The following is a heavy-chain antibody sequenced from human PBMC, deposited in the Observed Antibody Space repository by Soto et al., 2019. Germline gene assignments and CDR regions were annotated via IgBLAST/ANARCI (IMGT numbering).Heavy chain of an antibody. CDR3: ARVRGSSWYNWFDL. V-gene: IGHV1-69*13. CDR2: IIPLFGTA. Sequence: GASVKVSCKASGGALNSSGISWVRRAPGQGLRWMGGIIPLFGTANYARKLQGRLRITADESTNTVYMDLSSLTVDDTAVYYCARVRGSSWYNWFDLWGQGTLVTVS. CDR1: GGALNSSG. J-gene: IGHJ5*02. D-gene: IGHD6-13*01.